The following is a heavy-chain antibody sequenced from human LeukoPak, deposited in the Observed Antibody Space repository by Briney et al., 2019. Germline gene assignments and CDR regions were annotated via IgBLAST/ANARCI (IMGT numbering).Heavy chain of an antibody. Sequence: GSMRLSCAASGFIISNTWMNWVRQPPRKGLEWVGRVRRNTDGGTVDYAAPVKGRITISRDDPKSTLYLQMNSLKSEDTAVYYCTTVHASGCPGNYWGQGTLVTVSS. CDR1: GFIISNTW. CDR2: VRRNTDGGTV. V-gene: IGHV3-15*01. J-gene: IGHJ4*02. CDR3: TTVHASGCPGNY. D-gene: IGHD6-19*01.